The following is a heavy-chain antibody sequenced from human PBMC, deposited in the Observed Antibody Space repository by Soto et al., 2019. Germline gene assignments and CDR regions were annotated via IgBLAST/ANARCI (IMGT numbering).Heavy chain of an antibody. CDR2: INPSGGST. V-gene: IGHV1-46*03. J-gene: IGHJ5*02. CDR1: GYTFTSYY. CDR3: ARDPIAVAGTYSDWFDP. D-gene: IGHD6-13*01. Sequence: ASVKVSCKASGYTFTSYYMHWVRQAPGQGLEWMGIINPSGGSTSYAQKFQGRVTMTRDTSTSTVYMELSSLRSEDTAVYYCARDPIAVAGTYSDWFDPWGQGTLVTVSS.